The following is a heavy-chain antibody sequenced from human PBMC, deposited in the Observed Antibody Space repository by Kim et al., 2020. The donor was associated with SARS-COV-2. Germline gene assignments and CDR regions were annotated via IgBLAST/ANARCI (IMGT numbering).Heavy chain of an antibody. Sequence: ASVKVSCKASGYTFTSYGISWVRQAPGQGLEWMGWISAYNGNTNYALKLQGRVTMTTDTSTSTAYMELRSLRSDDTAVYYCAARAVTQQQAPILLPQHYYYYGMDVWGQGTTVTVSS. V-gene: IGHV1-18*04. CDR1: GYTFTSYG. D-gene: IGHD6-13*01. J-gene: IGHJ6*02. CDR2: ISAYNGNT. CDR3: AARAVTQQQAPILLPQHYYYYGMDV.